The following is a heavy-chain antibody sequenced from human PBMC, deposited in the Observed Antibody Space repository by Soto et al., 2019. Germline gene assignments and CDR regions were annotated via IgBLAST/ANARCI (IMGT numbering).Heavy chain of an antibody. CDR3: ARDSSYYLLLHEAFEI. J-gene: IGHJ3*02. Sequence: EVQLVESGGGLVQPGVSLRLSCAASGFTFSSYSMNWVRQAPGKGLEWVSYISSSSSTIYYADSVKGRFTISRDNANNSLSRQMNSLRAEDTAVYYCARDSSYYLLLHEAFEIWGQGAMVTVSS. V-gene: IGHV3-48*01. CDR1: GFTFSSYS. D-gene: IGHD3-10*01. CDR2: ISSSSSTI.